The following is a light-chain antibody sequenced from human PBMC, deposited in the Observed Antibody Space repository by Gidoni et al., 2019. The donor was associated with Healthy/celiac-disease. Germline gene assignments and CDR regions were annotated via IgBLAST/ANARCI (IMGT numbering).Light chain of an antibody. J-gene: IGLJ3*02. CDR1: NIGSNS. CDR2: DDS. Sequence: SYVLTQPPSVSVAPGQTARITCGGNNIGSNSVHWYQQTPGQAPVLVVYDDSDRPSWIPERFSGSNSGNTATLTISRVEAGDEADYYCQVWDSSSDHWVFGGGTKLTVL. CDR3: QVWDSSSDHWV. V-gene: IGLV3-21*02.